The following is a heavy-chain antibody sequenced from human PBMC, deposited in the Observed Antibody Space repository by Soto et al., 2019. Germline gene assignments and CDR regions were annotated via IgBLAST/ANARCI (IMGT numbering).Heavy chain of an antibody. CDR1: GFTFSSYS. CDR2: ISSSSSYI. Sequence: EVQLVESGGGLVKPGGSLRLSCAASGFTFSSYSMNWVRQAPGKGLEWVSSISSSSSYIYYADSVKGRFTISRDNAKNSLYLQMNSLGAEDTAVYYCGRDGGYSYGYRDYYYYYMDVWGKGTTVTVSS. CDR3: GRDGGYSYGYRDYYYYYMDV. D-gene: IGHD5-18*01. V-gene: IGHV3-21*01. J-gene: IGHJ6*03.